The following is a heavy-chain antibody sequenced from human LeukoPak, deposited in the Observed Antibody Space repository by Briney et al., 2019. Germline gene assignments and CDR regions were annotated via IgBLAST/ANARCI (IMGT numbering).Heavy chain of an antibody. CDR3: ARDGVPAFYYDSSGYCFEQ. CDR2: IYYSGST. J-gene: IGHJ4*02. CDR1: GGSISSYY. D-gene: IGHD3-22*01. Sequence: PSETLSLTCSVSGGSISSYYWSWIRQPPGKGLEWIGSIYYSGSTYYNPSLKSRVTISVDTSKNQFSLKLSSVTAADTAVYYCARDGVPAFYYDSSGYCFEQWGQGTLVTVSS. V-gene: IGHV4-39*07.